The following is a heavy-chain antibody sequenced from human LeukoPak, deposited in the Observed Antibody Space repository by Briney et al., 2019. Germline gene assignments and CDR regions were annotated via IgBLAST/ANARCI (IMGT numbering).Heavy chain of an antibody. CDR3: ARDGGGSAYFYYYMDV. D-gene: IGHD4-23*01. CDR1: GFTFSSYA. V-gene: IGHV3-30*04. Sequence: GRSLRLSCAASGFTFSSYAMHWVRQAPGKGLEWVAVISYDGSNKYYADSVKGRFTISRDNSKNTLYLQMNSLRPEDTAVYYCARDGGGSAYFYYYMDVWGKGTTVTVSS. CDR2: ISYDGSNK. J-gene: IGHJ6*03.